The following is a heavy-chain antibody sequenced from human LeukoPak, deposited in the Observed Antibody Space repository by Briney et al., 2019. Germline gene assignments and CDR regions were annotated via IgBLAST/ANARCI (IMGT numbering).Heavy chain of an antibody. V-gene: IGHV1-2*02. CDR3: AKDWYYYDSSGYYLAGGFVDY. CDR1: GYTFTGYE. Sequence: ASVKVSCKASGYTFTGYEIHWVRQAPGQGLEWMGWINPNSGGTNYAQKFQGRVTMTRDTSISTAYMELSRLRSDDTAVYYCAKDWYYYDSSGYYLAGGFVDYWGQGTLVTVSS. CDR2: INPNSGGT. D-gene: IGHD3-22*01. J-gene: IGHJ4*02.